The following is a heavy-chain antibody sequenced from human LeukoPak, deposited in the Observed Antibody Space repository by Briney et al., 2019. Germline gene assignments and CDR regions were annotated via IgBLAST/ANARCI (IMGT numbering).Heavy chain of an antibody. Sequence: ASVKVSCKASGYTFNGYYIHWVRQAPGQGLEWMGWINSNSGGTNYAQKFQDRVTMTRDTSISTVYMELSSLRSDGTALYYCARDLATVLTPYFDYWGQGTLVTVSS. J-gene: IGHJ4*02. CDR1: GYTFNGYY. V-gene: IGHV1-2*02. CDR3: ARDLATVLTPYFDY. CDR2: INSNSGGT. D-gene: IGHD4-23*01.